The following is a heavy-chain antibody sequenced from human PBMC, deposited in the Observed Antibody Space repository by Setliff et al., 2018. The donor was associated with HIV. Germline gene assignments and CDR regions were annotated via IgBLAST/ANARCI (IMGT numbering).Heavy chain of an antibody. CDR1: GGSISSYY. J-gene: IGHJ3*02. CDR3: AREWLHHTGDDAFDI. Sequence: SETLSLTCTVSGGSISSYYWSWIRQPPGKGLEWTGYIYYTGTTNYNPSLKSRVTISIDTTKNQFSLKLNSVTAADTAVYYCAREWLHHTGDDAFDIWGQGTMVTVSS. CDR2: IYYTGTT. D-gene: IGHD5-12*01. V-gene: IGHV4-59*01.